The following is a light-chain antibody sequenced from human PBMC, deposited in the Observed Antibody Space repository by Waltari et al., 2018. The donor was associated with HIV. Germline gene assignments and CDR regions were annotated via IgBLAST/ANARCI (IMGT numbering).Light chain of an antibody. CDR3: AAWGDSLNGPV. CDR2: NTN. CDR1: NSDIGGNP. Sequence: QSVLTQPPSASATPGQRVTISCSGTNSDIGGNPVNWYHQLPATAPKLLIYNTNQRPSGVPDRFAGSKSGASASLAISGLQSEDEAEYYCAAWGDSLNGPVFGGGTRVTVL. V-gene: IGLV1-44*01. J-gene: IGLJ2*01.